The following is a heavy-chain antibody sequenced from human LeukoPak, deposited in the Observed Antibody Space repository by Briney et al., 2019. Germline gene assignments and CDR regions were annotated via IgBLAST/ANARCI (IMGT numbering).Heavy chain of an antibody. D-gene: IGHD3-10*01. J-gene: IGHJ4*02. CDR3: AKDGHYPEYYGSGTYYNDY. V-gene: IGHV3-30*02. Sequence: GGSLRLSCAASGFTFSSYWMSWVRQAPGKGLEWVAFIRFDGNNNYYADSVKGRFTISRDNSKNTLYLQMNSLRAEDTAVYYCAKDGHYPEYYGSGTYYNDYWGQGTLVTVSS. CDR1: GFTFSSYW. CDR2: IRFDGNNN.